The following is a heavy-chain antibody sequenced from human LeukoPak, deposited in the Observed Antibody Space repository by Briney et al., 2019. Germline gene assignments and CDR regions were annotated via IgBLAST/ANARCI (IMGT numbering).Heavy chain of an antibody. CDR2: ISSSGSTI. V-gene: IGHV3-11*01. CDR1: GFTFSDYY. CDR3: ARDCSSTSCSDY. Sequence: PGGSLRLSCAASGFTFSDYYMSWIRQAPGKGLEWVSYISSSGSTIYYADSVKGRFTISRDNAKNSLYLQMNSPRAEDTAVYYCARDCSSTSCSDYWGQGTLVTVSS. J-gene: IGHJ4*02. D-gene: IGHD2-2*01.